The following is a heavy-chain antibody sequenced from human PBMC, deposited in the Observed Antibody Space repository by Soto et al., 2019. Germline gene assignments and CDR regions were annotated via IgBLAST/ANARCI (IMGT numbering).Heavy chain of an antibody. CDR1: GYTFTNYG. D-gene: IGHD3-10*01. J-gene: IGHJ4*02. CDR3: ARTMTGSSDFDY. V-gene: IGHV1-18*01. CDR2: IGTYTGST. Sequence: QVPLVQSGGEVKKPGASVKVSCKASGYTFTNYGISWVRQAPGQGLEWMGWIGTYTGSTNYAQKLQGRVTMTTDTSTNTAYMELQSLRSDDTAVYYCARTMTGSSDFDYWGQGTLVTVSS.